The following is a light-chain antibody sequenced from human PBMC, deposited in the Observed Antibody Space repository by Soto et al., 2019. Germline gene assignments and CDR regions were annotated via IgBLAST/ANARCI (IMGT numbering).Light chain of an antibody. CDR3: SSYTSSSNRV. Sequence: QSALTQPASVSGSPGQSITISCTGTSSDVGGYNYVSWYQQHPGKAPKLMIYDVSNRPSGVSNRFSGSTSGNTASLTISGLQAEDVADYYCSSYTSSSNRVFGGGTKVTVL. CDR2: DVS. CDR1: SSDVGGYNY. J-gene: IGLJ2*01. V-gene: IGLV2-14*01.